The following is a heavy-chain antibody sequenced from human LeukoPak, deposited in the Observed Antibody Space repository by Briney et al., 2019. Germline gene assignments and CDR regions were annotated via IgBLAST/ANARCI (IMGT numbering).Heavy chain of an antibody. J-gene: IGHJ4*02. CDR2: INNSGST. CDR1: GGSFSAYY. V-gene: IGHV4-34*01. CDR3: ARHYNWNYLDY. D-gene: IGHD1-20*01. Sequence: SETLSLTCVVYGGSFSAYYWSWIRQPPGKGLEWIGEINNSGSTNYNPSLKSRVTISVDKSKNQFSLKLSSVTAADTAVYYCARHYNWNYLDYWGQGTLVTVSS.